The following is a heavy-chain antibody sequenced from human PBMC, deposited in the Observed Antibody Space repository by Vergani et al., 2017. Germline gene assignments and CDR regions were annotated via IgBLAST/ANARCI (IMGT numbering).Heavy chain of an antibody. V-gene: IGHV2-70*01. CDR1: GFSLSTSGMC. Sequence: QVTLRESGPALVKPTQTLTLTCTFSGFSLSTSGMCVSWIRQPPGKAMEWLALIDWDDDKYYSTSLKTRLTISKDTSKNQLVLTMTNMDPVDTATYYCARMGYDFWSGYYTGNYYYYMDVLGKGTTVTVSS. J-gene: IGHJ6*03. CDR2: IDWDDDK. CDR3: ARMGYDFWSGYYTGNYYYYMDV. D-gene: IGHD3-3*01.